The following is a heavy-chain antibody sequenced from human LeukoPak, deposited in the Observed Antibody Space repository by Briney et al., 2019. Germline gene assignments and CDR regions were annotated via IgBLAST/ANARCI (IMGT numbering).Heavy chain of an antibody. CDR1: GFTFDDHA. CDR3: ARQRRYCSGDNCYQRTFDY. Sequence: GGSLRLSCAASGFTFDDHAMHWVRQAPGKGLEWVSGISWNSGSIGYGDSVKGRFTISRDNAKNSLYLQMNSLRAEDTAVYYCARQRRYCSGDNCYQRTFDYWGQGTLVTVSS. CDR2: ISWNSGSI. V-gene: IGHV3-9*01. D-gene: IGHD2-15*01. J-gene: IGHJ4*02.